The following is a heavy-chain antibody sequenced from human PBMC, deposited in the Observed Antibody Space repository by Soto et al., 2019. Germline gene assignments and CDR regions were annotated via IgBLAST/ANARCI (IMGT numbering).Heavy chain of an antibody. CDR3: AKDLHPSGYQSPNWFDP. CDR2: ISGSGGST. Sequence: GGSLRLSCAASGFTFSSYAMSWVRQAPGKGLEWVSAISGSGGSTYYADSVKGRFTISRDNSKNTLYLQMNSLRAEDTAVYYCAKDLHPSGYQSPNWFDPWGQGTLVTVSS. V-gene: IGHV3-23*01. CDR1: GFTFSSYA. D-gene: IGHD2-2*01. J-gene: IGHJ5*02.